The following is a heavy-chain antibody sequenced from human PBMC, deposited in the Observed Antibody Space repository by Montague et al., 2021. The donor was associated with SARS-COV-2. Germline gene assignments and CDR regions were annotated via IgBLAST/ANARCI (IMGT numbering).Heavy chain of an antibody. V-gene: IGHV4-34*01. CDR1: GGSFSGHS. CDR3: ARGLTDVTVILVFVGASLYFDS. CDR2: INHSGGT. J-gene: IGHJ4*02. D-gene: IGHD3-22*01. Sequence: SETLSLTCAVYGGSFSGHSWTWIRQPPGKGLEWIGEINHSGGTSYNPSXXSRVTISVDTSKNQFSLKLSSLTAADTAVYYCARGLTDVTVILVFVGASLYFDSWGQGALVTVSS.